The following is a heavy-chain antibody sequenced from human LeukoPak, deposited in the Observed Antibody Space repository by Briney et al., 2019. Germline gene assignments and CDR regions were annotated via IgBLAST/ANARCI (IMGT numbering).Heavy chain of an antibody. Sequence: PGGSLRLSCAASGFTFNRYNMNWVRQAPGKGLEWVSSISPSTGDIHYADSVKSRFTISRDNAKNSLYLQINSLRAEDTAVYYCARGALTMLRGVTPPDYWGQGTLVTVSS. CDR2: ISPSTGDI. D-gene: IGHD3-10*01. V-gene: IGHV3-21*01. CDR1: GFTFNRYN. J-gene: IGHJ4*02. CDR3: ARGALTMLRGVTPPDY.